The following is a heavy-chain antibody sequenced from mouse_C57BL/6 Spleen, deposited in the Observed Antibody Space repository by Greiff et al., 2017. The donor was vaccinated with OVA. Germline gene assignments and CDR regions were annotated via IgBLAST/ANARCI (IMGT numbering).Heavy chain of an antibody. D-gene: IGHD2-2*01. CDR3: AKKRAGYDGTWFAY. J-gene: IGHJ3*01. V-gene: IGHV2-5*01. CDR1: GFSLTSYG. CDR2: IWRGGST. Sequence: QVHVKQSGPGLVQPSQSLSITCTVSGFSLTSYGVHWVRQSPGKGLEWLGVIWRGGSTDYNAAFMSRLSITKDNSKSQVFFKMNSLQADDTAIYYCAKKRAGYDGTWFAYWGQGTLVTVSA.